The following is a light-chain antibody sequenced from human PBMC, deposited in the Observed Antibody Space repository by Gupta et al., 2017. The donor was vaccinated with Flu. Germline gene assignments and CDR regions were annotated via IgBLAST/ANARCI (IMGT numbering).Light chain of an antibody. V-gene: IGKV3-15*01. CDR1: ESVSNT. CDR3: QQDEKWPPSN. Sequence: EIVMTQSPATLSVSPGERTTLSCRASESVSNTVAWYQQKPGQAPRLLIYGASTRATGIPARFSGSGSGTEFSLTISGRQSEDVGVYYCQQDEKWPPSNFGQGTKVEIK. J-gene: IGKJ2*01. CDR2: GAS.